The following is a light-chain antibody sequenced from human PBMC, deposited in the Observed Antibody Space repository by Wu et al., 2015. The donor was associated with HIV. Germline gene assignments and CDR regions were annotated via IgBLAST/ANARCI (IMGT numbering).Light chain of an antibody. V-gene: IGKV3-11*01. J-gene: IGKJ4*01. CDR1: HSVSSS. Sequence: EVVMTQSPVTLSVSPGERATLSCRASHSVSSSLAWYQQKPGQAPRLLMYGASTRAAGIPARFSGSGSGTDFTLTISSLEPEDFAVYYCQQRSNWPPSFGGGTKVEIK. CDR2: GAS. CDR3: QQRSNWPPS.